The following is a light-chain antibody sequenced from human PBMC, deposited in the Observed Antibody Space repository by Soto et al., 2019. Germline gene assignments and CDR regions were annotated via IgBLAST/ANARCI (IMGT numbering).Light chain of an antibody. CDR1: QSVSSN. CDR2: GAS. J-gene: IGKJ4*01. CDR3: QQYNNWPLT. Sequence: EIVMTQSPATLSVSPGERATLSCRANQSVSSNLAWYQQKPGQAPRLLIYGASTRATGIPARLSGSGSGTEFTLTISSLQSEDFAVYYCQQYNNWPLTFGGGTKVEIK. V-gene: IGKV3-15*01.